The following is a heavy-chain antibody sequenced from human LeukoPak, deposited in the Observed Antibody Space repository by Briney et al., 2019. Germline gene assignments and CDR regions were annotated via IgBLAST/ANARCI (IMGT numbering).Heavy chain of an antibody. D-gene: IGHD3-9*01. CDR2: ISGNSAST. CDR3: ARDPGYAIYYFDY. J-gene: IGHJ4*02. CDR1: GFTFRTYA. Sequence: HPGGSLRLSCAASGFTFRTYAMSWVRQAPGKGLEWVSTISGNSASTYYADSVRGRFTISRDNSKNTLYLQMNSLRAEDTAVYYCARDPGYAIYYFDYWGQGTLATVSS. V-gene: IGHV3-23*01.